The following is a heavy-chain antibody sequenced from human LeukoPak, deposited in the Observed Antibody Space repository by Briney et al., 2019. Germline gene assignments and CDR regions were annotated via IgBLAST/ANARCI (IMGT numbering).Heavy chain of an antibody. V-gene: IGHV3-30*02. J-gene: IGHJ4*02. CDR3: AREGGTVVVGRFDY. D-gene: IGHD2-2*01. CDR2: IQTDGSDK. Sequence: PGGSLRLSCAASGIDFRASGMHWVRQAPGMGLEWVTFIQTDGSDKYYAASVAGRFTISRDNSKNTVYLHMNSLRPDDTALYYCAREGGTVVVGRFDYWGQRTLVTVSS. CDR1: GIDFRASG.